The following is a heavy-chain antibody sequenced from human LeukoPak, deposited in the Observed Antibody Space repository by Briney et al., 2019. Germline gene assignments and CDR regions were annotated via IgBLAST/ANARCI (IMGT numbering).Heavy chain of an antibody. J-gene: IGHJ3*02. CDR3: ARQGRPGEMYYDFWSGSMPALDI. CDR2: IYYSGST. CDR1: GGSISSSSYY. V-gene: IGHV4-39*01. Sequence: SETLSLTCTVSGGSISSSSYYWGWIRQPPGKGLEWIGSIYYSGSTYYNPSLKSRVTISVDTSKNQFSLKLSSVTAADTAVYYCARQGRPGEMYYDFWSGSMPALDIWGQGTMVTVSS. D-gene: IGHD3-3*01.